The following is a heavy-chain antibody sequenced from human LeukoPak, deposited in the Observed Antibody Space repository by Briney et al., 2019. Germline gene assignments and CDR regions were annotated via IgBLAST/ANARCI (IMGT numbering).Heavy chain of an antibody. J-gene: IGHJ5*02. CDR3: AGESYSGSPEDWFDP. V-gene: IGHV3-21*01. CDR2: ISSSSSYI. CDR1: GFTFSSYS. Sequence: GGSLRLSCAASGFTFSSYSMNWVRQAPGKGLEWVSSISSSSSYIYYADSVKGRFTISRDNAKSSLYLQMNSLRAEDTAVYYCAGESYSGSPEDWFDPWGQGTLVTVSS. D-gene: IGHD1-26*01.